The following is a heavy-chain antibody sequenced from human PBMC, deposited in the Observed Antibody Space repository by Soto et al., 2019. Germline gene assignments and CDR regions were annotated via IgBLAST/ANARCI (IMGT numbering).Heavy chain of an antibody. Sequence: TGESLRLSCTAAGFTFNTHWIHWVRQAPGKVVVWGSRIYFDGITTNYADSVKGRLTVSRDNAKNTVYLHVNTLRDEDTAVYYCARGGSMGVDYWGQGTLVTVSS. D-gene: IGHD1-26*01. CDR2: IYFDGITT. CDR1: GFTFNTHW. J-gene: IGHJ4*02. V-gene: IGHV3-74*01. CDR3: ARGGSMGVDY.